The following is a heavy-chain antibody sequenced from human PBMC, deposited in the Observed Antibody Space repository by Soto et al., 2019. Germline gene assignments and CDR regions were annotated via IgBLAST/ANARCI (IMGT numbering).Heavy chain of an antibody. D-gene: IGHD6-19*01. Sequence: PGGSLRLSCAASGFTFSSYAMSSVRQAPGKGLEWVSAISVSGGSTYYADSVKGRFTISRDTSKNTLYLQMNSLRAENTAVYYCAKDEAGDYYYYGMDVWGQGT. V-gene: IGHV3-23*01. CDR1: GFTFSSYA. CDR3: AKDEAGDYYYYGMDV. J-gene: IGHJ6*02. CDR2: ISVSGGST.